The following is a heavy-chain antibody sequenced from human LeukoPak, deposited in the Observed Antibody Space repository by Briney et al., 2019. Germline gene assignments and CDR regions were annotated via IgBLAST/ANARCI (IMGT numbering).Heavy chain of an antibody. CDR3: ARGLGYYYDSSGYSETNYFDY. J-gene: IGHJ4*02. V-gene: IGHV3-66*01. D-gene: IGHD3-22*01. CDR2: IYSGTI. Sequence: GGSLRLSCAASGFTVSSNSMSWVRQAPGKGLEWVSFIYSGTIHYSDSVKGRFTISRDNSKNTLYLQMNSLRAEDTTVYYCARGLGYYYDSSGYSETNYFDYWGQGTLVTVSS. CDR1: GFTVSSNS.